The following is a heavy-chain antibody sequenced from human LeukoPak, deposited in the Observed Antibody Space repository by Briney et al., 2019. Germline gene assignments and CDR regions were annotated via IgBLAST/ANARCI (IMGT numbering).Heavy chain of an antibody. Sequence: PSETLSLTCTVSGGSISSYFWSWIRQPPGKGLEWIGYIYYSGSTNYNPSLKSRVTISVDTSKNQFSLKLSSVTAADTAVYYCAIALARYYFDYWGQGTLVTVSS. CDR1: GGSISSYF. CDR2: IYYSGST. J-gene: IGHJ4*02. D-gene: IGHD6-6*01. V-gene: IGHV4-59*01. CDR3: AIALARYYFDY.